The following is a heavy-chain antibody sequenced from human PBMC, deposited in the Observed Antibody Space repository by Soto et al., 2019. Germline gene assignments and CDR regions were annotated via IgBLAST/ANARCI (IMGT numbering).Heavy chain of an antibody. CDR2: IYYSGST. V-gene: IGHV4-39*01. D-gene: IGHD6-19*01. CDR1: GGSINGSSYF. J-gene: IGHJ5*02. Sequence: SETLSLTCSVSGGSINGSSYFWGWVRQPPGKGLEWIGSIYYSGSTYYNPSLRSRVTISVDTSKNQFSLKLSSVTAADTAVFYCARHYSSGSRNWFDPWGQGALVTVSS. CDR3: ARHYSSGSRNWFDP.